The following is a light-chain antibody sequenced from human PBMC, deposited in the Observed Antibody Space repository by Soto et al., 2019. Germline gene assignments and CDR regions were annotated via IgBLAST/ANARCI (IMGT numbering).Light chain of an antibody. CDR3: SSYTSGSTYV. V-gene: IGLV2-14*01. J-gene: IGLJ1*01. CDR2: EVS. CDR1: GSDVGGYRC. Sequence: QSVLTQPASVSGSPGQSSTISCTGTGSDVGGYRCVSWYQQHPGKAPKLMIYEVSNRPSGISNRFSGSKSGNTASLTISGLQAEDEADYYCSSYTSGSTYVFGTGTKVTVL.